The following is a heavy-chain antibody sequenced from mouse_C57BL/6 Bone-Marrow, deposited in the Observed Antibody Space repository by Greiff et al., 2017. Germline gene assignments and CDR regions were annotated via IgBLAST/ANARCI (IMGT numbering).Heavy chain of an antibody. CDR3: ARSGPLGRSFDY. Sequence: QVQLQQPGAELVKPGASVKMSCKASGYTFTSYWITWVKQRPGQGLEWIGYIYPTSGRTNYNEKFKSKAILTVDTSSNTADMQLSSLTSEDSAVFYCARSGPLGRSFDYWGQGTTLTVSS. CDR2: IYPTSGRT. D-gene: IGHD4-1*01. CDR1: GYTFTSYW. V-gene: IGHV1-55*01. J-gene: IGHJ2*01.